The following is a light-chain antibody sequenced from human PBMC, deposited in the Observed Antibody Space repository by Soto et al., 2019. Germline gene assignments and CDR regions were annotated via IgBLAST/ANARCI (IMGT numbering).Light chain of an antibody. J-gene: IGLJ3*02. CDR3: AAWDDSLSGPV. Sequence: QSALTQPPSASGSPGQSVTISCTGSSSDIGGYNYVSWYQQHPGKVPKLIIYEVTRRPSGVPDRFSGAKVGNTAYLTVSGLQADDEADYYCAAWDDSLSGPVFGGGTKLTVL. V-gene: IGLV2-8*01. CDR2: EVT. CDR1: SSDIGGYNY.